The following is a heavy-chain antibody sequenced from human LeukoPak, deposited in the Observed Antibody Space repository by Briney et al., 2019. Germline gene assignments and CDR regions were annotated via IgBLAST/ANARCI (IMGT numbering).Heavy chain of an antibody. CDR2: IYYSGST. V-gene: IGHV4-59*01. CDR1: GGSISSYH. CDR3: ARDRNYVDY. Sequence: SETLSLTCSVSGGSISSYHWSWIRQPPGKGLEWIGYIYYSGSTNYNPSLKSRVTISVDTSKNQFSLKLSSVTAADTAVYYCARDRNYVDYWGQGTLVTVSS. J-gene: IGHJ4*02.